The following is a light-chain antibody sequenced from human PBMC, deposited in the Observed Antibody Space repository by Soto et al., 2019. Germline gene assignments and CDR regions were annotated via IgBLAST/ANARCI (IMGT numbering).Light chain of an antibody. Sequence: QSVLTQPASVSGSPGQSITISCTGTSSDVGSYNLVSWYQQYPGKAPKLMVYEVGKRPSGVSTRFSGSKSGNTASLTISGLQAEDEADYFCCSDAGSRGVFGTGNKVTVL. J-gene: IGLJ1*01. CDR3: CSDAGSRGV. CDR1: SSDVGSYNL. CDR2: EVG. V-gene: IGLV2-23*02.